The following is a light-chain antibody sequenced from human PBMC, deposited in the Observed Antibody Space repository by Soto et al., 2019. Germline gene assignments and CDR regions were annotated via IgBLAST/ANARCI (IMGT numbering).Light chain of an antibody. J-gene: IGKJ1*01. CDR1: QSISSW. Sequence: DIQMTQSPSTLSASVGDRVTITCRASQSISSWLAWYQQKPGKAPKLLICDASSLESGVPSRFSGSGSGTELTLTISSLQPDDFATYYCQQYNSYSPLTFGQGTKVEIK. V-gene: IGKV1-5*01. CDR3: QQYNSYSPLT. CDR2: DAS.